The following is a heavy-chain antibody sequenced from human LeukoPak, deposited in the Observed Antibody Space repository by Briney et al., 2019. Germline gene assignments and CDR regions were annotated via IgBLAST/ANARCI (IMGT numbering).Heavy chain of an antibody. Sequence: ASVKVSCKASGYTFTGYYMHWVRQAPGQGLEWMGIINPSGGSTSYAQKFQGRVTMTRDTSTSTVYMELSSLRSEDTAVYYCARYGHSPYFDYWGQGTLVTVSS. D-gene: IGHD4-17*01. V-gene: IGHV1-46*01. J-gene: IGHJ4*02. CDR1: GYTFTGYY. CDR3: ARYGHSPYFDY. CDR2: INPSGGST.